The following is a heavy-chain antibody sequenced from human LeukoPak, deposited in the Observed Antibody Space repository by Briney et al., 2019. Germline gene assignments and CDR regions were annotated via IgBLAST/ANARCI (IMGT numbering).Heavy chain of an antibody. CDR1: GFTFSSYA. D-gene: IGHD3-10*01. J-gene: IGHJ4*02. CDR2: ISGSGGST. Sequence: PGGSLRLSCAASGFTFSSYAMSWVRQAPGKGLEWVSAISGSGGSTYYADSVKGRFTISRDNAKNSLYLQMNSLRAEDTAVYYCARDLRIWMVRGVMGTTPSDYWGQGTLVTVSS. CDR3: ARDLRIWMVRGVMGTTPSDY. V-gene: IGHV3-23*01.